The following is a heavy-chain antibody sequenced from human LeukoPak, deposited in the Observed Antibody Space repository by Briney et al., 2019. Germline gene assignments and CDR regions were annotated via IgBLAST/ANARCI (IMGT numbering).Heavy chain of an antibody. CDR2: IWYDGSNK. CDR3: ARGNHDSSGYAFDI. V-gene: IGHV3-33*01. Sequence: PGRSLRLSCAASGFSFTSYGMHWVRQAPGKGLEWVAYIWYDGSNKYHGDSVKGRFTISRDNSKNTLDLQMNSLRAEDTAVYYCARGNHDSSGYAFDIWSQGTMVTVSS. D-gene: IGHD3-22*01. J-gene: IGHJ3*02. CDR1: GFSFTSYG.